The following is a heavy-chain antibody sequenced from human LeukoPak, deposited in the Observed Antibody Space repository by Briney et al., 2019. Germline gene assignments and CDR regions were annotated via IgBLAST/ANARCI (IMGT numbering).Heavy chain of an antibody. CDR3: ARDKRDSNPSGNWFPFDF. J-gene: IGHJ4*02. CDR1: GYTLTELS. Sequence: ASVKVSCKVSGYTLTELSMHWVRQAPGKGLEWMGGFDPEDGETIYAQKFQGRVTMTEDTSTDTAYMELSSLRSDDTAIYYCARDKRDSNPSGNWFPFDFWGQGTLVTVSS. V-gene: IGHV1-24*01. CDR2: FDPEDGET. D-gene: IGHD1-1*01.